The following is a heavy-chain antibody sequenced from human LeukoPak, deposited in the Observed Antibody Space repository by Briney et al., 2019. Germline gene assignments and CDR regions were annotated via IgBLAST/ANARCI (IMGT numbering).Heavy chain of an antibody. Sequence: TGGSLRLSCAASGFTFSSYGMNWVRQAPGKRLEWVSYSSSRSDSVYYADSVKGRFTISRDNAENSLYLQMNSLRDEDTAVYYCARAMRSGYDYWGQGTLVTVSS. CDR3: ARAMRSGYDY. D-gene: IGHD5-12*01. V-gene: IGHV3-48*02. CDR2: SSSRSDSV. CDR1: GFTFSSYG. J-gene: IGHJ4*02.